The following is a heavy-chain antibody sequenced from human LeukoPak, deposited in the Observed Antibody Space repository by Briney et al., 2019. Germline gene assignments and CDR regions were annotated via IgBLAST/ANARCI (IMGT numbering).Heavy chain of an antibody. CDR2: IYYSGSA. J-gene: IGHJ4*02. Sequence: PSETLSLTCTVSGGSISTFYWSWIRQPPGKGLEWIGYIYYSGSAKYNPSLKSRVTISVDTSRSQFSLKLSSVTAADTAVYYCARSYGSGSYFDYWGQGTLVTVSS. D-gene: IGHD3-10*01. CDR1: GGSISTFY. CDR3: ARSYGSGSYFDY. V-gene: IGHV4-59*01.